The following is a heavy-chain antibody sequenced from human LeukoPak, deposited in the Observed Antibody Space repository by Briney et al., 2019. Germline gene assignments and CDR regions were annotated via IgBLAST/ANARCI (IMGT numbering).Heavy chain of an antibody. D-gene: IGHD3-22*01. CDR3: ARGPYYYDSSGFLHDY. CDR1: GFTFSGYY. CDR2: IRGSSGYT. V-gene: IGHV3-21*01. Sequence: GGSLRLSCAASGFTFSGYYINWVRQAPGKWLEWVSSIRGSSGYTCYADTMKGRFTISRDNAKNSLYLQMNSLRAEDTAVYYCARGPYYYDSSGFLHDYWGQGTLVTVSS. J-gene: IGHJ4*02.